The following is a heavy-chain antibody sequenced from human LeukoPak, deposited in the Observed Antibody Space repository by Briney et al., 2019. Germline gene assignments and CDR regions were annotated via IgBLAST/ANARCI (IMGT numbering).Heavy chain of an antibody. V-gene: IGHV1-69*08. CDR3: AGPERGELRLGELSSFDI. J-gene: IGHJ3*02. CDR2: IIPILGTA. CDR1: GGTFSSYT. D-gene: IGHD3-16*02. Sequence: GSSVKVSCKASGGTFSSYTISWVRQAPGQGLEWMGRIIPILGTANYAQKFQGRVTITADESTSTAYMELSSLRSEDTAVYYCAGPERGELRLGELSSFDIWGQGTMVAVSS.